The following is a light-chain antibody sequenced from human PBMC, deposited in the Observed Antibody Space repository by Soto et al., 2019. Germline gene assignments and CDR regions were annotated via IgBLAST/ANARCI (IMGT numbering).Light chain of an antibody. V-gene: IGKV1-5*01. CDR3: QQYDSYPFT. Sequence: IQMTQSPSTLSASVGDRVTITCRASQSLSSWLAWYQQKPGKAPKLLIFDVSSLQSGVPSRFSGSGSGTEFTFTISSLQPDDFAIYYCQQYDSYPFTFGPGTKVEIK. J-gene: IGKJ3*01. CDR2: DVS. CDR1: QSLSSW.